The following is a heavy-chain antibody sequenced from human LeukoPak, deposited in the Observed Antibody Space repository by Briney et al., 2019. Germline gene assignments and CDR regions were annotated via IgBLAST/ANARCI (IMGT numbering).Heavy chain of an antibody. Sequence: SETLSLTCTVSGGSISSGNYYWSWIRQHPGKGLEWIGYIHHSGSTYYNPSLKSRVIISVDTSKNQFSLKLNSVTAADTAVYYCARGQLLAPYFDYWGQGTLVTVSS. CDR1: GGSISSGNYY. D-gene: IGHD2-2*01. J-gene: IGHJ4*02. V-gene: IGHV4-31*03. CDR2: IHHSGST. CDR3: ARGQLLAPYFDY.